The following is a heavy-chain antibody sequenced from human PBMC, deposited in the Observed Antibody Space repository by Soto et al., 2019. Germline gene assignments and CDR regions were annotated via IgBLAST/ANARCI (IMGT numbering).Heavy chain of an antibody. CDR3: ARGGLAYCGGDCLY. V-gene: IGHV4-31*03. CDR1: GGSISSGGYY. CDR2: IYYSGST. J-gene: IGHJ4*02. D-gene: IGHD2-21*02. Sequence: PSETLSLTCTASGGSISSGGYYWSWLRQHPGKGLEWIGYIYYSGSTYYNPSLKSRVTISVDTSKNQFSLKLSSVTAADTAVYYCARGGLAYCGGDCLYWGQGTLVTVSS.